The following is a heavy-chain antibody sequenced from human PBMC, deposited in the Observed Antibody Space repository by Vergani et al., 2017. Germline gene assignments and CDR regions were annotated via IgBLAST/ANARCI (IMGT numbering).Heavy chain of an antibody. J-gene: IGHJ6*03. CDR1: GYTFTGYY. Sequence: QVQLVQSWAEVKKPGASVKVSCKASGYTFTGYYMHLVRQAPGQGLELMGWINPNSGGTNYAQKFQGRVTMTRDTSISTAYMELSRLRSDDTAVYYCARGLSGVVPPSYYMDVWGKGTTVTVSS. CDR2: INPNSGGT. D-gene: IGHD3-3*01. V-gene: IGHV1-2*02. CDR3: ARGLSGVVPPSYYMDV.